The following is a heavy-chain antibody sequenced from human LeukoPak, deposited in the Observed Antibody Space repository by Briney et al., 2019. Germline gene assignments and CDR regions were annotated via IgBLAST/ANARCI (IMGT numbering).Heavy chain of an antibody. CDR3: VSGFYGMDV. J-gene: IGHJ6*02. CDR1: GGSFSGYY. V-gene: IGHV4-34*01. CDR2: INHSGST. Sequence: SETLSLTCAVYGGSFSGYYWSWIRQPPGKGLEWIGEINHSGSTNYNPSLKSRVTISVDTSKNQLSLKLSSVTAADTAVYYCVSGFYGMDVWGQGTTVTVSS.